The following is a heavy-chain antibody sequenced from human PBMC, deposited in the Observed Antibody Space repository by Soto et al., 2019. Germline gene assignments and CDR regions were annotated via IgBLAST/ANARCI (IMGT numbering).Heavy chain of an antibody. V-gene: IGHV5-51*01. CDR2: IYPGDSDT. J-gene: IGHJ6*02. Sequence: PGESLKISCKGSGYSFTTYWIGWVRQMPGKGLEWMGIIYPGDSDTKYSPSFQGQVTLSADKSITTAYLQWSSLKASDTAVYYCARHQVGYFGQDFYYYGMDVWGQGTTVTVSS. CDR1: GYSFTTYW. D-gene: IGHD3-9*01. CDR3: ARHQVGYFGQDFYYYGMDV.